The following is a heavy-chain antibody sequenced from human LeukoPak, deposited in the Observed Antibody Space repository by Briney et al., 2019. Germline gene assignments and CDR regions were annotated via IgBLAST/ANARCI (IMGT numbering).Heavy chain of an antibody. Sequence: GGSLRLSCTASGFTFNTYAMSWVRQAPGKGLEWLSSLSGTSGTTYIADSVKGRFTISRDNSKSILYIQLNSLRAEDTAVYYCAKGAVESLDYYFYMEVWGKGTTVTVSS. CDR1: GFTFNTYA. CDR2: LSGTSGTT. J-gene: IGHJ6*03. CDR3: AKGAVESLDYYFYMEV. V-gene: IGHV3-23*01. D-gene: IGHD1-1*01.